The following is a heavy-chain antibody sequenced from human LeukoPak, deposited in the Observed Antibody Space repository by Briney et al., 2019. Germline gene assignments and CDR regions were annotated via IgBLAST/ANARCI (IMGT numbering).Heavy chain of an antibody. V-gene: IGHV4-34*01. CDR1: GGSFSGCY. Sequence: SETLSLTCAVYGGSFSGCYWSWIRQPPGKGLEWIGEINHGGSTNYHPSLKRRFTISVDTSKNQFSLKLSSVSAADTAVYYCARVLSGSYGYWGQGTLVTVSS. D-gene: IGHD3-10*01. CDR2: INHGGST. J-gene: IGHJ4*02. CDR3: ARVLSGSYGY.